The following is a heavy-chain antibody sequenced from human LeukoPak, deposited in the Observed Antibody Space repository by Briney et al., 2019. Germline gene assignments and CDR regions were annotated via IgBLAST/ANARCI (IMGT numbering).Heavy chain of an antibody. Sequence: SVKVSCKASGGTFSNYAISWVRQAPGQGLEWMGGIIPIFGTANYAQKFQGRVTITADESTSTAYMELSSLRSEDTAVYYCARGRASPYDILTGPSIFDYWGQGTLVTVSS. CDR1: GGTFSNYA. CDR2: IIPIFGTA. V-gene: IGHV1-69*01. D-gene: IGHD3-9*01. CDR3: ARGRASPYDILTGPSIFDY. J-gene: IGHJ4*02.